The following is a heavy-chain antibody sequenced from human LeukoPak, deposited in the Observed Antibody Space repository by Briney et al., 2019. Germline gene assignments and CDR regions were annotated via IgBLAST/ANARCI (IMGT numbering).Heavy chain of an antibody. CDR3: TSPLFGSGSLEDY. CDR1: GFTFSGSA. J-gene: IGHJ4*02. CDR2: IRSKANSYAT. Sequence: GGSLRLSCAASGFTFSGSAMHWVRQASGKGLEWVGRIRSKANSYATAYAASVKGRFTISRDDSKNTAYLQMNSLKTEDTAVYYCTSPLFGSGSLEDYWGQGTLVTVSS. D-gene: IGHD3-10*01. V-gene: IGHV3-73*01.